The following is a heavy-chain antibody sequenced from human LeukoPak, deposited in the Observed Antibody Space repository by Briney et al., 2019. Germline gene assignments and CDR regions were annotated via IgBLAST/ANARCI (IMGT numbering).Heavy chain of an antibody. CDR2: IYYSGST. CDR1: GGSISSYY. D-gene: IGHD2-21*02. V-gene: IGHV4-59*01. J-gene: IGHJ4*02. CDR3: ARFRWGGVVTPLGFDY. Sequence: PSETLSLTCTVSGGSISSYYWGWIRQPPGKGLEWIGYIYYSGSTNYNPSLKSRVTISVDTSKNQFSLKLSSVTAADTAVYYCARFRWGGVVTPLGFDYWGQGTLVTVSS.